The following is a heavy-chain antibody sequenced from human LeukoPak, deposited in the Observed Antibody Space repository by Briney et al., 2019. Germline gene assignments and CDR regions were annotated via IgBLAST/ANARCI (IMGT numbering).Heavy chain of an antibody. D-gene: IGHD4-23*01. CDR3: ATEFTTVVTTGRPTPKDAFDI. Sequence: EASVKVSCKVSGYTLTELSMHWVRQAPGKGLEWMGGFDPEDGETIYAQKFQGRVTMTEDTSTDTAYMELSSLRSEDTAVYYCATEFTTVVTTGRPTPKDAFDIWGQGTMVTVSS. CDR2: FDPEDGET. CDR1: GYTLTELS. V-gene: IGHV1-24*01. J-gene: IGHJ3*02.